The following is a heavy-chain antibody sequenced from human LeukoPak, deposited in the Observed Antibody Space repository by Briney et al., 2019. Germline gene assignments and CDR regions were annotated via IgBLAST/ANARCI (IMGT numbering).Heavy chain of an antibody. CDR1: GFTFSSYG. CDR3: AKLWGSSWYYYYYMDV. V-gene: IGHV3-30*02. CDR2: IRYDGSNK. D-gene: IGHD6-13*01. Sequence: GGSLRLSCAASGFTFSSYGMHWVRQAPGKGLEWVAFIRYDGSNKYYADSVKGRFTISRDNSKNTLYLQMNSLRAEDMAVYYCAKLWGSSWYYYYYMDVWGKGTTVTVSS. J-gene: IGHJ6*03.